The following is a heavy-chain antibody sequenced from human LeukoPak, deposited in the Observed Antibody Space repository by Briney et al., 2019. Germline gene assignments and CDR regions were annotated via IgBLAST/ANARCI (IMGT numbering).Heavy chain of an antibody. CDR3: ARDGELLRYYYYMDV. Sequence: ASVKVSCKASGYTFTGYYMHWVRQAPGQGLEWMGWINPYSGDTNYAQKFQGRVTMTRDTSISTAYMELSRLRSDDTAVYYCARDGELLRYYYYMDVWGKGTTVTVSS. CDR2: INPYSGDT. J-gene: IGHJ6*03. D-gene: IGHD3-10*01. CDR1: GYTFTGYY. V-gene: IGHV1-2*02.